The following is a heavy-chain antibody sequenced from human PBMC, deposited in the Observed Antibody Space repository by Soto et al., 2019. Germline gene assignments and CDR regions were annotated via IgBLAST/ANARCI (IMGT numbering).Heavy chain of an antibody. CDR3: AKNGDFWSWGMDV. D-gene: IGHD3-3*01. CDR1: GFTFSTCA. J-gene: IGHJ6*02. Sequence: SLRLSCRTSGFTFSTCAMTWVRQAPGKGLEWVSLISNSGDGTYYADSVKGRFTISRDNSQRTLNLQMNSLRAEDTAVYYCAKNGDFWSWGMDVWGQGTTVTVSS. CDR2: ISNSGDGT. V-gene: IGHV3-23*01.